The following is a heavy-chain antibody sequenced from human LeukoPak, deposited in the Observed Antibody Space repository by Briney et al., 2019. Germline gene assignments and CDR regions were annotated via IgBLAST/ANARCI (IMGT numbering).Heavy chain of an antibody. V-gene: IGHV1-69*04. D-gene: IGHD3-3*01. Sequence: SVKVSCKASGGTFSNYAISWVRQAPGQGPEWMGRIIPIIGITNYAQKFQGRVTITADRSTNTAYMGLSSLRSEDTAVYYCARPQLSYYDSLMDVWGQGTTVIVSS. J-gene: IGHJ6*02. CDR1: GGTFSNYA. CDR2: IIPIIGIT. CDR3: ARPQLSYYDSLMDV.